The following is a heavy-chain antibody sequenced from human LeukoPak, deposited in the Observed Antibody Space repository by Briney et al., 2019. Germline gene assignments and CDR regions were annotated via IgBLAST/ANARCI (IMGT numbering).Heavy chain of an antibody. CDR2: ISTSSSYI. D-gene: IGHD5-12*01. Sequence: PGGSLRLSCAASGFTLSSYSMNWVRQAPGKGLEWVSFISTSSSYIYYADSVKGRFIISRDNARKSLYLQMNSLRAEDTAVYYCARATRGGYDGYFDYWGQGTLVTVSS. V-gene: IGHV3-21*01. CDR1: GFTLSSYS. J-gene: IGHJ4*02. CDR3: ARATRGGYDGYFDY.